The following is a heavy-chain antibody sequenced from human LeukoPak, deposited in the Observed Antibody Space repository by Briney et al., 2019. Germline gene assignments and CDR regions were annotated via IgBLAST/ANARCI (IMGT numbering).Heavy chain of an antibody. CDR1: GGSISSYY. V-gene: IGHV4-4*07. CDR3: ARVVDTAMVPRPWVFDI. D-gene: IGHD5-18*01. Sequence: SETLSLTCTVSGGSISSYYWSWIRQPAGKGLEWIGRIYTSGSTNYNPSLKSRVTMSVDTSKNQFSLKLSSVTAADTAVYNCARVVDTAMVPRPWVFDIWGQGTMVTVSS. J-gene: IGHJ3*02. CDR2: IYTSGST.